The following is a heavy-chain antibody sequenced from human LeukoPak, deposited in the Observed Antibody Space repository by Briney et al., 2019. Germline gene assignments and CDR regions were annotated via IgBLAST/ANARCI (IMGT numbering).Heavy chain of an antibody. Sequence: GRSLRLSCAASGFTFDDYAMHWVRPAPGKGLEWVSGISWNSGSIGYADSVKGRFTISRDNAKNSLYLQMNSLRAEDTALYHCAKDIRGVIDYWGQGTLVTVSS. CDR3: AKDIRGVIDY. D-gene: IGHD3-3*01. CDR1: GFTFDDYA. CDR2: ISWNSGSI. V-gene: IGHV3-9*01. J-gene: IGHJ4*02.